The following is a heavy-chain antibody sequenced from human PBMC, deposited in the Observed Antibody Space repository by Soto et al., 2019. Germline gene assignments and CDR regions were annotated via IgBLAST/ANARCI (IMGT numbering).Heavy chain of an antibody. J-gene: IGHJ4*02. CDR3: ASEARCYACRLPAVGNFDY. CDR1: GYIFTSYY. V-gene: IGHV1-46*01. D-gene: IGHD2-2*01. Sequence: QEQLEQPGAEVKKTGASVKVSCKASGYIFTSYYMHWVRQAPGQGLEWMGKINPSGASTSYAQKFQGRVTMTSDMSTTTVYMELSGLRSKDTAVYYCASEARCYACRLPAVGNFDYWGQGTLVTVSS. CDR2: INPSGAST.